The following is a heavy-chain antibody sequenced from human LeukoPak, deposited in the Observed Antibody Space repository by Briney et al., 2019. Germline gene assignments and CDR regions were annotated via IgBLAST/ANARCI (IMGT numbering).Heavy chain of an antibody. J-gene: IGHJ4*02. Sequence: PGGSLRLSCAASGFTVSSNYMSWVRQAPGKGLEWVSVIYSGGGTYYADSVKGRFTISRDNSKNTLYLQMNSLRAEDTAVYYCARVRPRYYYDSSGPNGGYWGQGTLVTVSS. CDR3: ARVRPRYYYDSSGPNGGY. D-gene: IGHD3-22*01. V-gene: IGHV3-53*01. CDR1: GFTVSSNY. CDR2: IYSGGGT.